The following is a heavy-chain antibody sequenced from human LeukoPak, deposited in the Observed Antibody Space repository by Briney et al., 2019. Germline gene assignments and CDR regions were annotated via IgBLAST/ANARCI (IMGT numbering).Heavy chain of an antibody. CDR3: AKDPNGDYVGAFGM. J-gene: IGHJ3*02. D-gene: IGHD4-17*01. CDR1: GFTFSSYA. CDR2: ISYDGSNK. Sequence: GGSLRLSCAASGFTFSSYAMHWVRQAPGKGLEWVAVISYDGSNKYYADSVKGRFTISRDNSNNMLYLQMNSLRAEDTALYYCAKDPNGDYVGAFGMWGPGTMVVVSS. V-gene: IGHV3-30*07.